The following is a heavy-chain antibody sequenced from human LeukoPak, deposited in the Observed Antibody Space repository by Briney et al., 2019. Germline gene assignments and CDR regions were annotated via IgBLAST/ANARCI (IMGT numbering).Heavy chain of an antibody. J-gene: IGHJ6*04. CDR1: GGSISSYY. Sequence: SETLSLTCTVSGGSISSYYWSWIRQPPGKGLEWIGYIYYSGSTNYNPSLKSRVTISVDTSKNQFSLKLSSVTAADTAVYYCARDRGDYLDYYYGMDVWGKGTRSPSPQ. D-gene: IGHD3-10*01. CDR3: ARDRGDYLDYYYGMDV. V-gene: IGHV4-59*01. CDR2: IYYSGST.